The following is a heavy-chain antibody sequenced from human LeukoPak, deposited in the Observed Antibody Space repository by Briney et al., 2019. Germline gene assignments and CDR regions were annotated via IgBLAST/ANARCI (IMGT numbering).Heavy chain of an antibody. CDR3: AREPRWYYYDTASYYFDY. CDR1: AGSTSVLS. V-gene: IGHV4-59*11. D-gene: IGHD3-22*01. J-gene: IGHJ4*02. Sequence: ERLSLTCTLSAGSTSVLSWRWIRHPPRGGLGWIGAVPNSGSTRYNPSLESRVTISIVTSKNQFSLSLISVTTADTAVYYLAREPRWYYYDTASYYFDYWGQGTLVTVSS. CDR2: VPNSGST.